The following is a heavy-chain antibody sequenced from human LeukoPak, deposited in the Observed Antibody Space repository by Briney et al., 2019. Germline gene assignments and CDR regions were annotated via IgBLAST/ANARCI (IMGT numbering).Heavy chain of an antibody. J-gene: IGHJ3*02. Sequence: SETLSLTCTVSGYPISSGYYWGWIRQPPGKGLEWIGGIYHRGSTYYNPSLKSRVTISVDTCKNQFSLKLNSVTAADTAVYYCARYRNCGSDCYDAFDIWGQGTMVTVSS. CDR1: GYPISSGYY. V-gene: IGHV4-38-2*02. CDR3: ARYRNCGSDCYDAFDI. CDR2: IYHRGST. D-gene: IGHD2-21*02.